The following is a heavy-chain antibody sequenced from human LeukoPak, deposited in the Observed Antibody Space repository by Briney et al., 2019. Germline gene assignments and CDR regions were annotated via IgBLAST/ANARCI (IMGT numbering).Heavy chain of an antibody. CDR3: ASRRWGFDY. D-gene: IGHD7-27*01. CDR2: IYYSGST. J-gene: IGHJ4*02. Sequence: SETLSLTCTVSGGSISSSSYYWGWLRQPPGKGLEWIGSIYYSGSTYYNPSLKSRVTISLDTSKNQFSLKLSSVTAADTAVYYCASRRWGFDYWGQGTLVTVSS. CDR1: GGSISSSSYY. V-gene: IGHV4-39*01.